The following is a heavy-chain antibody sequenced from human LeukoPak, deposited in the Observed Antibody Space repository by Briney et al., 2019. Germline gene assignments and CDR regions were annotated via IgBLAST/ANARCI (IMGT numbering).Heavy chain of an antibody. Sequence: PSETLSLTCTVSVGSISVSGFFWVWIRQPPGKGLEWVGGLFYSGNTYYNPSLKSRVTISVDTSQNQFSLKLTSVTAADTAVYYCVRRGTGSCYYCMDVWGQGTTVTVSS. CDR1: VGSISVSGFF. CDR2: LFYSGNT. J-gene: IGHJ6*02. CDR3: VRRGTGSCYYCMDV. V-gene: IGHV4-39*01. D-gene: IGHD6-19*01.